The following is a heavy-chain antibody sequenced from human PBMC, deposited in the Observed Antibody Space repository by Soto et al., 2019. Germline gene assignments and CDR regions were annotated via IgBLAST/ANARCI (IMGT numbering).Heavy chain of an antibody. CDR1: SGSINFYY. Sequence: SETLSLTCTVSSGSINFYYWTWIRQSPGKGLEWIGYIAYNGTTTYNPSLKSRVTISLDTSKSRFSLRLTSATAADTATYYCARGQYLSLWSGLKYYFDQWGQGAQGTVSS. D-gene: IGHD3-3*01. CDR3: ARGQYLSLWSGLKYYFDQ. CDR2: IAYNGTT. J-gene: IGHJ4*02. V-gene: IGHV4-59*01.